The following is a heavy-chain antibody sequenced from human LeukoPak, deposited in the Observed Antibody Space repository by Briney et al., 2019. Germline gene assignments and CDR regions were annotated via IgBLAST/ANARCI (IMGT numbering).Heavy chain of an antibody. CDR1: GFTLRRYS. V-gene: IGHV3-48*01. D-gene: IGHD3-9*01. CDR2: ISPSSTI. CDR3: TRVFENA. Sequence: GGSLRLSCAVSGFTLRRYSINWVRQAPGKGLEWISYISPSSTIYYADSVKGRLTISRDKAQNSLYLQMTSLRVEDTAMYYCTRVFENAWGQGTLVTVSS. J-gene: IGHJ5*02.